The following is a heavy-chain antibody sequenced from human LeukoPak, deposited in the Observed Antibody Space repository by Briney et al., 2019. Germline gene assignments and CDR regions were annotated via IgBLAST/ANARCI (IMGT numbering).Heavy chain of an antibody. CDR3: ARAVGATNFDY. CDR1: GGSTSSHSFY. Sequence: PSETLSLTCTVSGGSTSSHSFYWGWIRQPPGKGLEWIGSIYYSGNTYYNPSLKSRVTISADTSKNQFSLDLSSVTAADSAVYYCARAVGATNFDYWGQGTLVTVSS. CDR2: IYYSGNT. J-gene: IGHJ4*02. D-gene: IGHD1-26*01. V-gene: IGHV4-39*07.